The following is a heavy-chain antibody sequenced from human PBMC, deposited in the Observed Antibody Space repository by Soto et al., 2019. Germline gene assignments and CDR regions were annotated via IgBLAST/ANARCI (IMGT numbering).Heavy chain of an antibody. Sequence: EVELLESGGGLVKPGGSLRLSCAASGFSFSTYNMNWVRQAPGKGLEWVSAINGRSNYKYYTDWVKGRFTISRDNPKNSLYLQMDSLRVEDTAVYYCVREDGLVGSNSAFDQWGQGTLVIVSS. V-gene: IGHV3-21*02. CDR2: INGRSNYK. CDR1: GFSFSTYN. D-gene: IGHD7-27*01. CDR3: VREDGLVGSNSAFDQ. J-gene: IGHJ4*02.